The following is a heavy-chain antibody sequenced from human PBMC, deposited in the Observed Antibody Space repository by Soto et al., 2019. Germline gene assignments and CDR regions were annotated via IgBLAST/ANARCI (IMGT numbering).Heavy chain of an antibody. CDR3: ARDQVVAARYYYYYYGMDV. Sequence: GASVNVSCKASGVTFSSYAISWVRQAPGQGLEWMGGIIPIFGTANYAQEFQGRGTITADESTSTAYMELSSLRSEDTAVYYCARDQVVAARYYYYYYGMDVWGQGTTVTVSS. J-gene: IGHJ6*02. CDR2: IIPIFGTA. V-gene: IGHV1-69*13. CDR1: GVTFSSYA. D-gene: IGHD6-6*01.